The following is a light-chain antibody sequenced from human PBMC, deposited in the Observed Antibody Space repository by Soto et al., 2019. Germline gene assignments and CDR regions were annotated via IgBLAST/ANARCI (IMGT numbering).Light chain of an antibody. V-gene: IGKV3-20*01. CDR2: GAS. CDR1: QSVSSRY. CDR3: QQYGSSLPGT. J-gene: IGKJ2*01. Sequence: EIVLTQSPGTLSLSPGERATLSCRASQSVSSRYLAWYQQRPGQAPRLLFYGASSRATGIPDRFSGSGSGTDFTLTISRLEPEDFAVYYCQQYGSSLPGTFGQGTKLEIK.